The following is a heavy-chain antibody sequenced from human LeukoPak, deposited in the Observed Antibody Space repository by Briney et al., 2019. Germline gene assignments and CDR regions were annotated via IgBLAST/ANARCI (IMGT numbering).Heavy chain of an antibody. J-gene: IGHJ4*02. CDR2: TYSGGST. CDR3: AKVSTDFWSGYYTELFDY. CDR1: GFTVSSNY. D-gene: IGHD3-3*01. V-gene: IGHV3-53*05. Sequence: GGSLRLSCAASGFTVSSNYMSWVRQAPGKGLEWVSVTYSGGSTYYADSVKGRFTISRDNSKNTLYLQMNSLRAEDTAVYYCAKVSTDFWSGYYTELFDYWGQGTLVTVSS.